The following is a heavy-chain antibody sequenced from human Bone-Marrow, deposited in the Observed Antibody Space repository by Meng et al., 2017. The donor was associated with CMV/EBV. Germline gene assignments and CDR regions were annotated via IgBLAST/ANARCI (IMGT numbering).Heavy chain of an antibody. CDR2: IVPMFSIE. J-gene: IGHJ4*02. CDR3: ARARVGYGSGCTCFSGIDD. CDR1: GDTFMNYA. D-gene: IGHD2-15*01. V-gene: IGHV1-69*10. Sequence: SVKVSCKTSGDTFMNYAITWVRQAPGQGLEWIGGIVPMFSIEKSAQKSQGRVTITADKTTRTIYMELSSLKSEDTAVYYCARARVGYGSGCTCFSGIDDWGQGTLVTVSS.